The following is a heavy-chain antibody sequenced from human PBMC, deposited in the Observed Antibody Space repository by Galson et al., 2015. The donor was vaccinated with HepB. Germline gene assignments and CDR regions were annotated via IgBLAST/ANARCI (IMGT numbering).Heavy chain of an antibody. CDR1: GFTFTSSA. D-gene: IGHD4-11*01. Sequence: SVKVSCKASGFTFTSSAVQWVRQARGQRLEWIGWIVVGSGNTNYAQKFQERVTITRDMSTSTAYMELSSLRSEDTAVYYCAARDSNYDYYYGMDVWGQGTTVTVSS. V-gene: IGHV1-58*01. CDR3: AARDSNYDYYYGMDV. CDR2: IVVGSGNT. J-gene: IGHJ6*02.